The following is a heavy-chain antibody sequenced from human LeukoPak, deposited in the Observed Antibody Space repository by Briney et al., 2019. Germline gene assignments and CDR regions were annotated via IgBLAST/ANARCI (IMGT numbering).Heavy chain of an antibody. V-gene: IGHV1-46*01. CDR2: INPSGGST. CDR1: GYTFTSYY. J-gene: IGHJ6*02. D-gene: IGHD2-2*01. Sequence: ASVKVSCKASGYTFTSYYMHWVRQAPGQGLEWMGIINPSGGSTSYAQKFQGRVTMTRDTSTSTVYMELSSLRSEDTAVYYCARDVQYHTTPSDNYYYGMDVWGQGTTVTVSS. CDR3: ARDVQYHTTPSDNYYYGMDV.